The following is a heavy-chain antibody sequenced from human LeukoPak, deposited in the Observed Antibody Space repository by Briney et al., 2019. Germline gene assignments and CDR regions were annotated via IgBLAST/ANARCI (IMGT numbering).Heavy chain of an antibody. CDR3: ARGVSRVVPAVSYYYYMDV. D-gene: IGHD2-2*01. CDR1: GGTFSSYA. J-gene: IGHJ6*03. Sequence: SVKVSCKASGGTFSSYAISWVRQAPGQGLEWMGGIIPIFGTANYAQKFQGRVTITADESTSTAYMELSSLRSEDTAVYYCARGVSRVVPAVSYYYYMDVWGKGTTVTVSS. CDR2: IIPIFGTA. V-gene: IGHV1-69*01.